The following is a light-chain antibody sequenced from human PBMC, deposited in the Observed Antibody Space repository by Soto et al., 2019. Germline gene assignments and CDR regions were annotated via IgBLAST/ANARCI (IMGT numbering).Light chain of an antibody. CDR3: MHALQITRT. J-gene: IGKJ1*01. CDR1: QSLLHKNGYNY. Sequence: DVVMTQFPFSLPVIPGEPASISCRSSQSLLHKNGYNYLDWYLQKPGQSPQLLFYMGSYRASGVPDRLSGSGSGTDFTLNISRVEAEDVGVYYCMHALQITRTFGQGTKVEIK. V-gene: IGKV2-28*01. CDR2: MGS.